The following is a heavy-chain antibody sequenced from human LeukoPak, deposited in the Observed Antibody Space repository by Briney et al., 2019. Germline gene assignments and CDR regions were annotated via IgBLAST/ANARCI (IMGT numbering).Heavy chain of an antibody. CDR3: ATIYDSSGYYRDY. CDR1: GYTLTELS. V-gene: IGHV1-24*01. D-gene: IGHD3-22*01. CDR2: FDPEDGET. Sequence: GASVKVSCKVSGYTLTELSTHWVRQAPGKGLEWMGGFDPEDGETIYAQKFQGRVTMTEDTSTDTAYMELSSLRSEDTAVYYCATIYDSSGYYRDYWGQGTLVTVSS. J-gene: IGHJ4*02.